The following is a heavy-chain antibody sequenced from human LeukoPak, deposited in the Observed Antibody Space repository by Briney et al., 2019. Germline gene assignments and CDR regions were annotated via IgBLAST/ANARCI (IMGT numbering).Heavy chain of an antibody. J-gene: IGHJ4*02. CDR3: ARARLTLAREVIIKADY. CDR2: IKQDGSEK. CDR1: GFSFSTYW. Sequence: GGSLRLSCAASGFSFSTYWMSWVRQAPGKGLQWVANIKQDGSEKNYVDSVKGRFTISRDNTKNSLYLQMNSLRAEDTAVYYCARARLTLAREVIIKADYWGQGILVTVSS. D-gene: IGHD3-10*01. V-gene: IGHV3-7*03.